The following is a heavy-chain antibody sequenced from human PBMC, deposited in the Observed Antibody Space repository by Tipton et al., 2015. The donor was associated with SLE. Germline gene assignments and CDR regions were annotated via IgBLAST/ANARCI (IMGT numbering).Heavy chain of an antibody. J-gene: IGHJ4*02. CDR1: GGSISESTYS. V-gene: IGHV4-39*07. Sequence: TLSLTCTVSGGSISESTYSWDWIRQAPGKGLEWIGSMYFSGNTYYNPFLRSRVTISADTSKNQFSLKLTSVTAADTAVCYCARDPKYWGQGTLVIVSS. CDR3: ARDPKY. CDR2: MYFSGNT.